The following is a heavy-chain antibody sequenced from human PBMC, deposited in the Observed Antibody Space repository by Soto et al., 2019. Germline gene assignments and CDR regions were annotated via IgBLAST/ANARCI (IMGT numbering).Heavy chain of an antibody. Sequence: GGSLRLPCASSGFTFSDYYMSWIRQAPGKGLEWVAYISAGGSDIYYGDSVKGRFTVSRDNTKKSLYLQMSNLRADDTAIYYCASLAQGYYDRSGRRVDYWRHGTRVTVSS. CDR2: ISAGGSDI. V-gene: IGHV3-11*01. D-gene: IGHD3-22*01. CDR1: GFTFSDYY. J-gene: IGHJ4*01. CDR3: ASLAQGYYDRSGRRVDY.